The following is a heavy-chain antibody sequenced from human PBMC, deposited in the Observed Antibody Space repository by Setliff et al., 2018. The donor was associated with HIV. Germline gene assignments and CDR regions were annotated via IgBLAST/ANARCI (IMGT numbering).Heavy chain of an antibody. J-gene: IGHJ3*02. CDR1: GFTFGDYA. CDR2: ISYDGSDK. CDR3: VRDLTTIVTRKVFDI. V-gene: IGHV3-30*04. D-gene: IGHD4-4*01. Sequence: LRLSCAASGFTFGDYAIHWVRQAPGKGLEWVAVISYDGSDKNYAESVKGRFTISRDNSKNTLYVQMNSLRADDTAIYSGVRDLTTIVTRKVFDIWGQGTMVIVSS.